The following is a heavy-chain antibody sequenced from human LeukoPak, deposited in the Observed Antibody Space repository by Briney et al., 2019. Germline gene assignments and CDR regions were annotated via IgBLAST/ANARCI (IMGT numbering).Heavy chain of an antibody. V-gene: IGHV4-39*01. Sequence: SETLSVTCTVSGGSISSSSYYWGWIRQPPGKGLEWIGSIYYSGSTYYNPSLKSRVTISVDTSKNQFSLKLSSVTAADTAVYYCAWRRGDGWDGPYFDYWGQGTLVTVSS. CDR2: IYYSGST. CDR3: AWRRGDGWDGPYFDY. CDR1: GGSISSSSYY. J-gene: IGHJ4*02. D-gene: IGHD5-24*01.